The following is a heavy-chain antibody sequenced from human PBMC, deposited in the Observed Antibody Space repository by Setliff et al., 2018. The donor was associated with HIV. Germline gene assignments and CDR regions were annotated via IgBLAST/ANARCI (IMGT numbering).Heavy chain of an antibody. CDR3: AGDKEPWEGYYKYYSIDV. J-gene: IGHJ6*03. Sequence: SVKVSCKASGDTFTRYAISWVRQAPGQGLEWMGWIIPIFGTANYAQKFQGRVTITADESTSTAYMELSSLTSEDTAVYYWAGDKEPWEGYYKYYSIDVWGKGTKVTAP. D-gene: IGHD1-26*01. V-gene: IGHV1-69*13. CDR1: GDTFTRYA. CDR2: IIPIFGTA.